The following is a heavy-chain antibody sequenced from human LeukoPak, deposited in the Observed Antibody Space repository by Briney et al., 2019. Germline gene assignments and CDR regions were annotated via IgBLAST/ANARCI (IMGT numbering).Heavy chain of an antibody. J-gene: IGHJ4*02. D-gene: IGHD1-26*01. V-gene: IGHV3-30*02. Sequence: PGGSLRLSCVASGFTFSSNGMHWVRQAPGKGLEWVTFIQYDGSKKYYADSVKGRFTISRDNSKNTLYLEMNSLRAEDTAVYYCARAPFSGSYSDYWGQGTLVTVSS. CDR1: GFTFSSNG. CDR2: IQYDGSKK. CDR3: ARAPFSGSYSDY.